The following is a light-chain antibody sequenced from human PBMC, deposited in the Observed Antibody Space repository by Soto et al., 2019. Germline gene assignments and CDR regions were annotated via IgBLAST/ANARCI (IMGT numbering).Light chain of an antibody. CDR2: DAS. V-gene: IGKV1-5*01. CDR3: QQYDSNSPT. J-gene: IGKJ3*01. Sequence: DIQMTQSPSTLSASVGDRVTITCRASQSISTWLAWYQQKPGKAPKLLIYDASSLESVVPSRFSGSGSGTEFTVTFTSLQPDVFASYFCQQYDSNSPTFGPETKVDSK. CDR1: QSISTW.